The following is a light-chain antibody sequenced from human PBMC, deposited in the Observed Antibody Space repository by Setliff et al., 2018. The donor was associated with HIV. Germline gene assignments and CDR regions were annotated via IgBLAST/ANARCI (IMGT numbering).Light chain of an antibody. CDR3: SSCTTITTYV. Sequence: QSALTQPASVSGSPGQSITISCTGTSYDIGYKNCVSWYQRHPGKAPKLIIFDVSNRPSGISDRFSGSKSGNTASLAISGLQAEDEADYYCSSCTTITTYVFGPGTKVTVL. CDR1: SYDIGYKNC. J-gene: IGLJ1*01. V-gene: IGLV2-14*03. CDR2: DVS.